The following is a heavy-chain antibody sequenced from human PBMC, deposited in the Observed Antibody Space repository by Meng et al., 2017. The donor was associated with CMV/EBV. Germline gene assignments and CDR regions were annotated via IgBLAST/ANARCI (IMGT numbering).Heavy chain of an antibody. V-gene: IGHV4-34*01. J-gene: IGHJ6*02. D-gene: IGHD3-3*01. CDR2: INHSGST. CDR3: ARERGYDLTYYYYGMDV. CDR1: GGSFSGYY. Sequence: SETLSLTCAVYGGSFSGYYWSWIRQPPGKGLEWIGEINHSGSTNYNPSLKSRVTISVDTSKNQFSLNLSSVTAADTAVYYCARERGYDLTYYYYGMDVWGQGTTVTVSS.